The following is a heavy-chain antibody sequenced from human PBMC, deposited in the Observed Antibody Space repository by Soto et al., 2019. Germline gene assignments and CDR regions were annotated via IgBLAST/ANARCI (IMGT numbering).Heavy chain of an antibody. V-gene: IGHV4-59*01. CDR1: GGSITGYY. Sequence: SETLSLTCSVSGGSITGYYWTWIRQPPGKGLEWIGYIYSSGDTSYNPSLKTRLTISLDTSKNQFSLRLTSVTAADTAVYYCVRRSDWYRETFWXQGTLVTVSS. CDR2: IYSSGDT. D-gene: IGHD6-19*01. CDR3: VRRSDWYRETF. J-gene: IGHJ4*02.